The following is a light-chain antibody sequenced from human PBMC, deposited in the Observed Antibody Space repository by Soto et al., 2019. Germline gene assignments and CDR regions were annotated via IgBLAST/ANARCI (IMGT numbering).Light chain of an antibody. CDR1: QSLSSNY. Sequence: ELVLTQSPGTLSLSPGETATLSCRASQSLSSNYLAWYHQKPGQTARLLIYGASSRATGIPDRFSGSGSGTDFTLTISRLEPEDFAVYYCQQYDNSITFGQGTRLEIE. V-gene: IGKV3-20*01. CDR3: QQYDNSIT. J-gene: IGKJ5*01. CDR2: GAS.